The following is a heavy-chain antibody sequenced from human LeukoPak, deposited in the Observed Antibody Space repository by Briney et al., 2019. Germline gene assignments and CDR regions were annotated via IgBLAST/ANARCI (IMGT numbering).Heavy chain of an antibody. CDR1: GYTFTVHY. D-gene: IGHD4-11*01. CDR3: ARTWSDYSHYDY. V-gene: IGHV1-2*02. J-gene: IGHJ4*02. CDR2: IHPNGGT. Sequence: ASVKVSCKASGYTFTVHYMHWLRQAPGQGPEWMGWIHPNGGTNYAPKFQGRVTLTRDTSISTAYMELSSLSSDDTAVYYCARTWSDYSHYDYWGQGTLVTVSS.